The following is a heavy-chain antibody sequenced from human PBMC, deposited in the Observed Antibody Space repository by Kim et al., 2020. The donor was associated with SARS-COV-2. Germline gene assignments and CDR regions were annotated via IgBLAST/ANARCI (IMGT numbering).Heavy chain of an antibody. CDR2: ISAYNGNT. CDR1: GYTFTSYG. Sequence: ASVKVSCKTSGYTFTSYGISWVRQAPGQGLEWMGWISAYNGNTNYEQKLQDRVTMTTDTSTTTAYMELRSLRSDDTAVYYCARDDGITIFGVVIHSSNPHSDYWGQGTLVTVSS. J-gene: IGHJ4*02. D-gene: IGHD3-3*01. CDR3: ARDDGITIFGVVIHSSNPHSDY. V-gene: IGHV1-18*01.